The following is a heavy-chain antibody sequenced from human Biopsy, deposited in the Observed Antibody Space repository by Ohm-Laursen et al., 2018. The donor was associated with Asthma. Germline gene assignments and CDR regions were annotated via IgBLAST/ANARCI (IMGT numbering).Heavy chain of an antibody. CDR2: INGKSNSI. CDR3: ARDSYSSGLYDDFES. D-gene: IGHD6-19*01. V-gene: IGHV3-11*01. CDR1: GFTFSDYY. J-gene: IGHJ4*02. Sequence: SLRLSRAASGFTFSDYYMSWIRQAPGKGLEWISYINGKSNSIEYADSVKGRFTISRDNAKNSLYLQMNGLRAEDTAVYYCARDSYSSGLYDDFESWGQGTLVTVSS.